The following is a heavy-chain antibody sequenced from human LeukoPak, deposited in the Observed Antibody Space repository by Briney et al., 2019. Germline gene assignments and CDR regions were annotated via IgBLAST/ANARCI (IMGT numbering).Heavy chain of an antibody. V-gene: IGHV5-51*01. J-gene: IGHJ3*02. CDR2: IYPGDSDT. CDR3: ASGDYHDSSGHTPLDAFDI. D-gene: IGHD3-22*01. CDR1: GDSFTSYW. Sequence: GESLKNSREGSGDSFTSYWIGWVRQMPGKGLEWMGIIYPGDSDTRYSPSFQGQVTISADKSISTAYLQWSSLKASDTAMYYCASGDYHDSSGHTPLDAFDIWGQGTMVTVSS.